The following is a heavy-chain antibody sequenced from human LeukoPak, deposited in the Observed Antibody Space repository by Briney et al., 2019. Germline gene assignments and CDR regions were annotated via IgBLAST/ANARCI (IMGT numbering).Heavy chain of an antibody. V-gene: IGHV1-2*02. Sequence: ASVTVSCKASGSTFTGYYMHWVRQAPGQGLGRMGWINPNSGGTNYAQKFQGRVTMTRDTSISTAYMELSRLRSDDTAVYYGARGGGYYYGSGSPPPVGYYFDYWGQGTLVTVSS. CDR1: GSTFTGYY. CDR2: INPNSGGT. CDR3: ARGGGYYYGSGSPPPVGYYFDY. J-gene: IGHJ4*02. D-gene: IGHD3-10*01.